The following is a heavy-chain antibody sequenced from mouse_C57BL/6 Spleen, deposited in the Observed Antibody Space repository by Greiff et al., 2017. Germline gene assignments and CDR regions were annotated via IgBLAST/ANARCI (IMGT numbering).Heavy chain of an antibody. CDR3: AISTMVTTYYAMDY. Sequence: VQLQQPGAELVMPGASVKLSCKASGYTFTSYWMHWVKQRPGQGLEWIGEIDPSDSYTNYNQKFKGKSTLTVDKSSSTAYMQLSSLTSEDSAVYYCAISTMVTTYYAMDYWGQGTSVTVSS. CDR1: GYTFTSYW. D-gene: IGHD2-2*01. V-gene: IGHV1-69*01. CDR2: IDPSDSYT. J-gene: IGHJ4*01.